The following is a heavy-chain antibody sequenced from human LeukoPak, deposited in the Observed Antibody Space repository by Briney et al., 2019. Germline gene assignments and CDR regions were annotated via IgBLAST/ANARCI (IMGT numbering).Heavy chain of an antibody. CDR2: IDPNDGDT. CDR1: GYTFAGYY. V-gene: IGHV1-2*02. D-gene: IGHD2-21*02. J-gene: IGHJ4*02. CDR3: ARGGGDNNLLDF. Sequence: ASVKVSCKASGYTFAGYYMHWVRQAPGQGLEWMGWIDPNDGDTTYAQTFQGRVIMTSDAFTRTVYMELRSLRSDDTAVYYCARGGGDNNLLDFWGQGTLVTVSS.